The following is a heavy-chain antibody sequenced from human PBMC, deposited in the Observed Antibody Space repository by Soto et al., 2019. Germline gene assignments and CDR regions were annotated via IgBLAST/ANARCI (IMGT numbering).Heavy chain of an antibody. CDR1: GGTFSSYA. Sequence: ASVKVSCKASGGTFSSYAISWVRQAPGQGLEWMGGINPIFGTPHYAQKYQGRVTITADTFTNTAYMELSRLTSDDTAVYFCAREGRHFDDWGQGTLVTVSS. CDR3: AREGRHFDD. V-gene: IGHV1-69*06. J-gene: IGHJ4*02. CDR2: INPIFGTP.